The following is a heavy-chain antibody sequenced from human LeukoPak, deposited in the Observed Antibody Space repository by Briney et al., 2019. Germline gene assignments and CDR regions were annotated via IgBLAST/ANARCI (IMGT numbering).Heavy chain of an antibody. CDR1: GFTFSSCG. Sequence: PGRSLRLSCAASGFTFSSCGMHWVRQAPGKGLEWVAVISYDGSNKYYADSVKGRFTISRDNAKNSLYLQVNSLSAEDTAVYYCARDRYCSGTTCYYTFDIWGQGTMVTVSS. J-gene: IGHJ3*02. D-gene: IGHD2-2*01. V-gene: IGHV3-30*03. CDR3: ARDRYCSGTTCYYTFDI. CDR2: ISYDGSNK.